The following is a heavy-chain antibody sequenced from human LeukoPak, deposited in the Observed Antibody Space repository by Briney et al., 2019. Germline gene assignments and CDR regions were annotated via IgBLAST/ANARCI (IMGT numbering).Heavy chain of an antibody. D-gene: IGHD2-2*01. CDR3: TTRSLVVSAATDY. CDR2: IKSKTDGGTI. V-gene: IGHV3-15*01. Sequence: GGTLRLSCAASGFTFSSYGMSWVRQAPGKGLEWVGRIKSKTDGGTIDYAAPVKGRFTISRDDSKNTLYLQMNSLKIEDTALYYCTTRSLVVSAATDYWGQGTLVTVSS. J-gene: IGHJ4*02. CDR1: GFTFSSYG.